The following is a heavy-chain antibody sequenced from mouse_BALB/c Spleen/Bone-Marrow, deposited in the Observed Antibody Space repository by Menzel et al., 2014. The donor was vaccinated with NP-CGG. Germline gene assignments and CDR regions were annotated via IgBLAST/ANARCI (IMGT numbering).Heavy chain of an antibody. CDR1: GFNIKDTY. J-gene: IGHJ3*01. D-gene: IGHD2-2*01. CDR2: IDPANGNT. Sequence: EVQLQQSGAELVKPGASVKLSCTASGFNIKDTYMHWVKQRPEQGLEWIGRIDPANGNTKYDPKFQGKANITADTSSNKANRQPSSLTSEDTAVYYCARNYGYGKSFAYWGQGTLVTVSA. CDR3: ARNYGYGKSFAY. V-gene: IGHV14-3*02.